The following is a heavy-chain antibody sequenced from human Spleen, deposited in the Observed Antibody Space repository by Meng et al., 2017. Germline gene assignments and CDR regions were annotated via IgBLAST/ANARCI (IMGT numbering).Heavy chain of an antibody. D-gene: IGHD6-13*01. CDR1: GYTFSNYY. CDR2: IDPKSGDT. CDR3: VRDEDISAAGKLFGDY. Sequence: ASVKVSCKASGYTFSNYYISWVRRAPGQGLEWMGRIDPKSGDTHYAQRFQGRVTMTGDTSISTAYMELSGLRSDDTAMYYCVRDEDISAAGKLFGDYWGQGTLVTVSS. V-gene: IGHV1-2*06. J-gene: IGHJ4*02.